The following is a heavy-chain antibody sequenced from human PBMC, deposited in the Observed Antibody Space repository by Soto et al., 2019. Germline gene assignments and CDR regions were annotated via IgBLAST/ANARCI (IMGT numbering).Heavy chain of an antibody. Sequence: PSETLSLTCTVSGDAITTGDYYWSWMRQTPGKGLEWMGYVYDSVKTLYNPSLKNRLVISQQTSRNQFSLTLTSVTAADTAVYYCARGASGYSYILTGFAPWGQGSLVTVSS. CDR2: VYDSVKT. CDR3: ARGASGYSYILTGFAP. D-gene: IGHD3-3*01. CDR1: GDAITTGDYY. J-gene: IGHJ5*02. V-gene: IGHV4-30-4*01.